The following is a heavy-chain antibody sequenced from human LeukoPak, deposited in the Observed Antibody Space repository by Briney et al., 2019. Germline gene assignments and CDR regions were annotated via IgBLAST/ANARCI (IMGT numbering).Heavy chain of an antibody. D-gene: IGHD3-22*01. CDR2: IHYTGST. CDR3: ARDYYDNSGGAGFDI. CDR1: GGSITSSY. Sequence: SETLSLTCTVSGGSITSSYWSWIRQSPGKGLEWIGYIHYTGSTNYNPSLKSRVTISVDTSKNQFSLNLSSVTAADTAVYYCARDYYDNSGGAGFDIWGQGTMVTVSS. J-gene: IGHJ3*02. V-gene: IGHV4-59*01.